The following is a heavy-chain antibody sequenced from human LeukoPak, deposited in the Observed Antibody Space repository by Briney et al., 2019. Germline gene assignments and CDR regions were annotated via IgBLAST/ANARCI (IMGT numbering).Heavy chain of an antibody. CDR2: IKQDGGEK. J-gene: IGHJ6*02. CDR1: GFTFSSYW. D-gene: IGHD1-26*01. V-gene: IGHV3-7*01. Sequence: PGGSLRLSCAASGFTFSSYWMSWDRQAPGKGLEWVANIKQDGGEKYYVDSVKGRFTTSRDNAKNSLYLQMNSLRAEDTAVYYCARDLVWELLQRSSGMDVWGQGTTVTVSS. CDR3: ARDLVWELLQRSSGMDV.